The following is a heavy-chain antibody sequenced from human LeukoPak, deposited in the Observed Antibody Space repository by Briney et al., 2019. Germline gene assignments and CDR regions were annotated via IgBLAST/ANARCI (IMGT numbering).Heavy chain of an antibody. J-gene: IGHJ4*02. D-gene: IGHD3-16*02. CDR2: IYTTGST. CDR1: GGSISSSSYY. V-gene: IGHV4-61*02. CDR3: ARAPPRGYDYVWGSYRWYYFDY. Sequence: SQTLSLTCTVSGGSISSSSYYWSWIRQTAGKGLESIGRIYTTGSTNYNPSLKSRVTMSVDTSKNQFSLKLSSVTAADTAVYYCARAPPRGYDYVWGSYRWYYFDYWGQGTLVTVSS.